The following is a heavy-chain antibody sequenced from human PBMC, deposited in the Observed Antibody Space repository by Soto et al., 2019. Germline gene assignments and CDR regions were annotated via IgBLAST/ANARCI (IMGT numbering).Heavy chain of an antibody. J-gene: IGHJ2*01. CDR2: ISYDGSNK. CDR1: GFTFSTYG. V-gene: IGHV3-30*18. Sequence: QVQLVESGGGVVQPGRSLRLSCAASGFTFSTYGMHWVRQAPGKGLEWVAVISYDGSNKYYANSVKGRFTISRDNSKNTLYMQMNSLRGEDTAVYYCAKGHRDDLVGATTGGWYFDLWGRGTLVTVSS. CDR3: AKGHRDDLVGATTGGWYFDL. D-gene: IGHD1-26*01.